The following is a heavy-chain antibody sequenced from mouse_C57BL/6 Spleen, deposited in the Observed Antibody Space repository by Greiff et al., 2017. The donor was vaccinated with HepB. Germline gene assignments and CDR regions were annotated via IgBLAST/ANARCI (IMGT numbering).Heavy chain of an antibody. CDR3: TTLYYGSSRGDY. Sequence: VQLQQSGAELVRPGASVKLSCTASGFNIKDDYMHWVKQRPEQGLEWIGWIDPENGDTEYASKFQGKATITADTSSNTAYLQLSSLTSEDTAVYYCTTLYYGSSRGDYWGQGTTLTVSS. CDR2: IDPENGDT. CDR1: GFNIKDDY. D-gene: IGHD1-1*01. V-gene: IGHV14-4*01. J-gene: IGHJ2*01.